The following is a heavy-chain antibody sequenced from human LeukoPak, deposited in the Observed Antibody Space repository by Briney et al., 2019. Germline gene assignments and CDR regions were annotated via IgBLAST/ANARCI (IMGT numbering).Heavy chain of an antibody. Sequence: SVKVSCKASGGTFSSYAISWVRQAPGQGLEWMGGIIPIFGTANYAQKFQGRVTITADKSTSTAYMELSSLRSEDTAVYYCAREGYDILTGYYTGYSDYWGQGTLVTVSS. V-gene: IGHV1-69*06. CDR3: AREGYDILTGYYTGYSDY. D-gene: IGHD3-9*01. CDR2: IIPIFGTA. CDR1: GGTFSSYA. J-gene: IGHJ4*02.